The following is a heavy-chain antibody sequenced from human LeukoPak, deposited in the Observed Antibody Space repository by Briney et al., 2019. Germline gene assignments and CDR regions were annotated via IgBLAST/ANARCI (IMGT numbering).Heavy chain of an antibody. J-gene: IGHJ1*01. CDR1: GGTFSSYA. CDR3: ASARRIGYCSSTSCYRYFQH. Sequence: SVKVSCKASGGTFSSYAISWVRQAPGQGLEWMGGIIPIFGTANYAQKFQGRVTITADESTGTAYMELSSLRSEDTAVYYCASARRIGYCSSTSCYRYFQHWGQGTLVTVSS. CDR2: IIPIFGTA. D-gene: IGHD2-2*02. V-gene: IGHV1-69*13.